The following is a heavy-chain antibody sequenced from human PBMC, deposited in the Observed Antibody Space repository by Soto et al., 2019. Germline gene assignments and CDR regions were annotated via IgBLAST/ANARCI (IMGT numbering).Heavy chain of an antibody. CDR1: GFTFSSYS. CDR2: ISSSSSYI. CDR3: ARDLPAGRYGIDV. D-gene: IGHD2-2*01. J-gene: IGHJ6*02. V-gene: IGHV3-21*01. Sequence: GGSLRLSCAASGFTFSSYSMNWVRQAPGKGLEWVSSISSSSSYIYYADSVKGRFTISRDNAKNSLYLQMNSLRAEDTAVYYCARDLPAGRYGIDVWGQGTTVTVSS.